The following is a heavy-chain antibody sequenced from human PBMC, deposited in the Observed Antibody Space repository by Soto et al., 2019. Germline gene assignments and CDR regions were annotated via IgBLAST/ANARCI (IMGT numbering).Heavy chain of an antibody. D-gene: IGHD3-10*02. CDR1: GGSISSSNW. V-gene: IGHV4-4*02. J-gene: IGHJ6*02. CDR2: IYHSGST. Sequence: SETLSLTCTVSGGSISSSNWWSWVRQPPGKGLEWIGEIYHSGSTNYNPALKSRVTISVDKSKNQFSLKLSSVTAADTAVYYCASVRGGYYYAMDVWGQGTTVTVSS. CDR3: ASVRGGYYYAMDV.